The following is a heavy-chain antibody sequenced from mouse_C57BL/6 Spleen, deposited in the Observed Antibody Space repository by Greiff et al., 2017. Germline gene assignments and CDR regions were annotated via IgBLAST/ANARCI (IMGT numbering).Heavy chain of an antibody. J-gene: IGHJ2*01. CDR3: VKVTGTYYFDY. D-gene: IGHD4-1*01. CDR1: GFSFTAYY. V-gene: IGHV7-4*01. Sequence: EVKLMESGGGLVQPGASLRLSCAASGFSFTAYYMSWVRQPPGTAPEWLAFLSNSANGYTTEYTASVKGRFTISRDNSQNILYLQMNTLRAEDSATYYCVKVTGTYYFDYWGQGTTVTVSS. CDR2: LSNSANGYTT.